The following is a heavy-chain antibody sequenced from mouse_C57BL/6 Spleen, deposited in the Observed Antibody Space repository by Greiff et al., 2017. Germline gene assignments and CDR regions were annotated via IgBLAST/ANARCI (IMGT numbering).Heavy chain of an antibody. CDR1: GYSFTSYW. CDR3: PSSVYDYLYYYAMDC. D-gene: IGHD2-4*01. CDR2: IYPGTGST. Sequence: QVQLQQSGAELVMPGASVKMSCKASGYSFTSYWITWVKLWPGQGLEWIGDIYPGTGSTSYNEKFKSKATLTVDTSSSTACMQLSSLTSEDSAVYDCPSSVYDYLYYYAMDCWGQGTSVTGSS. V-gene: IGHV1-55*01. J-gene: IGHJ4*01.